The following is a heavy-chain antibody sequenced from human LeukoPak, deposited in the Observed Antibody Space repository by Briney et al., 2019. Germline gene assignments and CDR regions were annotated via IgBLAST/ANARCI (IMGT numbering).Heavy chain of an antibody. CDR1: GGSISSYY. CDR2: IYYSGST. D-gene: IGHD3-10*01. V-gene: IGHV4-59*01. Sequence: SETLSLTCTVSGGSISSYYWGWIRQPPGKGLEWIGYIYYSGSTNYNPSLKSRVTISVDTSKNQFSLKLSSVTAADTAVYYCARGQRYYYGSGSYRYWGQGTLVTVSS. J-gene: IGHJ4*02. CDR3: ARGQRYYYGSGSYRY.